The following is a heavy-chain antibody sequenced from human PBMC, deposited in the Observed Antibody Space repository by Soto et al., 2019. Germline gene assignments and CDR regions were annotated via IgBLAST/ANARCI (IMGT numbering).Heavy chain of an antibody. CDR2: IYTRGTT. D-gene: IGHD2-21*01. CDR1: GFSVNNSY. Sequence: ASLGLSCSASGFSVNNSYMTWVRQAPGRRPEWVAVIYTRGTTHYADFATGRFTFSRDNSKNTLYLQMDSLRPEDTAVYYCAKLWGYYFESWGPGTLVTVSS. CDR3: AKLWGYYFES. V-gene: IGHV3-53*01. J-gene: IGHJ4*02.